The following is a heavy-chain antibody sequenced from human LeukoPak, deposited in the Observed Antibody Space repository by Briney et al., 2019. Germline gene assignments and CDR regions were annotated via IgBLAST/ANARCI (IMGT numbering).Heavy chain of an antibody. V-gene: IGHV3-7*03. D-gene: IGHD4-11*01. CDR2: IKQDGSEK. Sequence: GGSLRLSCAASGFTFSNYWMSWVRQAPGKGLEWVANIKQDGSEKYYVDSVKGRFTISRDNAKNSLYLQMNSLRAEDTAVYYCAKDLNYGFDYWGQGTLVTVSS. CDR3: AKDLNYGFDY. J-gene: IGHJ4*02. CDR1: GFTFSNYW.